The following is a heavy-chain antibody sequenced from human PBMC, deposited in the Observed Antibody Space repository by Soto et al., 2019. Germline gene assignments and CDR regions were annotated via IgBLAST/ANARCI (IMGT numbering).Heavy chain of an antibody. J-gene: IGHJ6*03. Sequence: GASVKVSCKASGYTFTSYGISWVRQAPGQGLEWMGWISAYNGNTNYAQKLQGRVTVTTDTSTSTAYMELRSLRSDDTAVYYCARGVTTRVFYYYYMDVWGKGTTVTVSS. V-gene: IGHV1-18*01. CDR2: ISAYNGNT. CDR1: GYTFTSYG. D-gene: IGHD3-10*01. CDR3: ARGVTTRVFYYYYMDV.